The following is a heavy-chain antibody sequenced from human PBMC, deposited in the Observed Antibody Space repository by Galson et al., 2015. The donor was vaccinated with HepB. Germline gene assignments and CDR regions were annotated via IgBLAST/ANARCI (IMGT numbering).Heavy chain of an antibody. V-gene: IGHV4-34*01. CDR2: INHSGST. D-gene: IGHD3-10*01. J-gene: IGHJ6*02. CDR3: ARAPLLTMVRGGRYYYYGMDV. CDR1: GGSFSGYY. Sequence: ETLSLTCAVYGGSFSGYYWSWIRQPPGKGLEWIGEINHSGSTNYNPSLKSRVTISVDTSKNQFSLKLSSVTAADTAVYYCARAPLLTMVRGGRYYYYGMDVWGQGTTVTVSS.